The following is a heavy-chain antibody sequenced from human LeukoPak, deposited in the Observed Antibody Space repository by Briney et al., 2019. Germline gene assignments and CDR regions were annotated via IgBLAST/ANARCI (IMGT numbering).Heavy chain of an antibody. CDR2: ITSDSRYR. J-gene: IGHJ6*04. Sequence: PGGSLSLSCEASGFSFSTYNMNWVRQAPGKGLEWISSITSDSRYRYYADSVKGRFTISRDNAKNSLYLQMNSLRAEDTAVYYCAELGITVIGGVRGKGTTVTISS. D-gene: IGHD3-10*02. CDR1: GFSFSTYN. V-gene: IGHV3-21*01. CDR3: AELGITVIGGV.